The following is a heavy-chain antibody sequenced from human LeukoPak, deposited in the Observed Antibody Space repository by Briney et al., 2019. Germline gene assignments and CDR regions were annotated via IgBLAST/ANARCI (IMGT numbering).Heavy chain of an antibody. CDR2: ISGSGGST. J-gene: IGHJ4*02. CDR3: AKAYSSGWYSFDY. V-gene: IGHV3-23*01. Sequence: GGSLRLSCAASGFTFSSYAMSWVRQAPGKGLEWVSGISGSGGSTYYAGSVKGRFTISRDNSKNTLYLQMNSLRADDTAVYYCAKAYSSGWYSFDYWGQGTLVTVSS. D-gene: IGHD6-19*01. CDR1: GFTFSSYA.